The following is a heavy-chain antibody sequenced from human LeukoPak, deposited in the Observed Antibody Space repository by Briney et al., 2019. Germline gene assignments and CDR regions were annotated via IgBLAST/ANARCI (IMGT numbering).Heavy chain of an antibody. D-gene: IGHD1-26*01. V-gene: IGHV3-74*01. CDR3: TRNPVGRDAFDI. CDR1: GFTFSSYW. Sequence: GGSLRLSCAASGFTFSSYWMHWVRQAPGKGLVWVSRINTDGTITTYADSVKGRFTISRDSTKNTLYLQMNSLRVEDTAVYFCTRNPVGRDAFDIWGQGTMVTVSS. J-gene: IGHJ3*02. CDR2: INTDGTIT.